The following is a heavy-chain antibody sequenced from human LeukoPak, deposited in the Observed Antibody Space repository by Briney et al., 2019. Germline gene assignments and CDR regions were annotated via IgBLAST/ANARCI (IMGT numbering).Heavy chain of an antibody. J-gene: IGHJ5*02. Sequence: SETLSLTCAVYGGSFSGYYWSWIRQPPGKGLEWIGEINHSGSTNYNPSLKSRVTISVDTSKNQFSLKLSSVTAADTAVYHCATTYYQFDPWGQGTLVTVSS. D-gene: IGHD3-10*01. CDR3: ATTYYQFDP. CDR1: GGSFSGYY. V-gene: IGHV4-34*01. CDR2: INHSGST.